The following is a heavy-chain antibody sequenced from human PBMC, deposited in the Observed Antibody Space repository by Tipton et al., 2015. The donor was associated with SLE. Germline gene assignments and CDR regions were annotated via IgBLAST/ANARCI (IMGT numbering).Heavy chain of an antibody. V-gene: IGHV1-58*01. CDR3: ARDDSSGYYLVDY. D-gene: IGHD3-22*01. Sequence: QSGPEVKKPGTSVKVSCKASGFTFTSSAVQWVRQARGQRLEWIGWIVVGSGNTNYAQKFQERVTITRDMSTSTAYMELSSLRSEDTAVYYCARDDSSGYYLVDYWGQGTLVTVSS. CDR1: GFTFTSSA. J-gene: IGHJ4*02. CDR2: IVVGSGNT.